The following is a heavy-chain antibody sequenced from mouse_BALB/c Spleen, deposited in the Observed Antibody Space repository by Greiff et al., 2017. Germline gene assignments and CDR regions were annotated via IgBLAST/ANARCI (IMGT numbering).Heavy chain of an antibody. J-gene: IGHJ4*01. CDR1: GYSITSDYA. CDR3: ARSRYGNYDYYAMDY. D-gene: IGHD2-10*02. Sequence: EVKLQESGPGLVKPSQSLSLTCTVTGYSITSDYAWNWIRQFPGNKLEWMGYISYSGSTSYNPSLKSRISITRDTSKNQFFLQLNSVTTEDTATYYGARSRYGNYDYYAMDYWGQGTSVTVSS. CDR2: ISYSGST. V-gene: IGHV3-2*02.